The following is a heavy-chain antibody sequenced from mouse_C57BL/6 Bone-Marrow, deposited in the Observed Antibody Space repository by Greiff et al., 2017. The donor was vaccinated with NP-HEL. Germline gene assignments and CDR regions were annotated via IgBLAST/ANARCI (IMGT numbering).Heavy chain of an antibody. D-gene: IGHD2-2*01. CDR2: IWSGGST. CDR3: ASMVTYETHYYAMDY. CDR1: GFSLTSYG. J-gene: IGHJ4*01. V-gene: IGHV2-2*01. Sequence: VQLQESGPGLVQPSQSLSITCTVSGFSLTSYGVHWVRQSPGKGLEWLGVIWSGGSTDYNAAFISRLSISKDNSKSQVFFKMNSLQADDTAIYYCASMVTYETHYYAMDYWGQGTSVTVSS.